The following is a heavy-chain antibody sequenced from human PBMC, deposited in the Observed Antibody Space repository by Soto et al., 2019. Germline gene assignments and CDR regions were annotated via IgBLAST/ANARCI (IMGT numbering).Heavy chain of an antibody. J-gene: IGHJ5*02. V-gene: IGHV4-31*03. CDR3: ARSSDFWSLGP. CDR1: GGSISSGGYY. Sequence: PSETLSLTCTVSGGSISSGGYYWSWIRQHPGKGLEWIGYIYYSGSTYYNPSLKSRVTILLNTSKNQFSLKLSSVTAADTAVYYCARSSDFWSLGPWGQGTLVTVSS. D-gene: IGHD3-3*01. CDR2: IYYSGST.